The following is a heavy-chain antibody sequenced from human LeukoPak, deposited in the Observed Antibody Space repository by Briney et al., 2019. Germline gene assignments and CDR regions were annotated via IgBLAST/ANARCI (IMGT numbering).Heavy chain of an antibody. Sequence: SETLSLTCAVYGGSFSGYYWSWIRQPPGKGLEWIGEINHSGSTNYNPSLKSRVTISVDTSKNQFSLKLSSVTAADTAVYYCARGLGLRVRDSGSYYSHWGQGTLVTVSS. CDR2: INHSGST. CDR3: ARGLGLRVRDSGSYYSH. J-gene: IGHJ4*02. V-gene: IGHV4-34*01. D-gene: IGHD1-26*01. CDR1: GGSFSGYY.